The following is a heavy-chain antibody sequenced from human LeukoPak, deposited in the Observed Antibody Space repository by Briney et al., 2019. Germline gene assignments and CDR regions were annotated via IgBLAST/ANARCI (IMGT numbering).Heavy chain of an antibody. D-gene: IGHD3-3*01. CDR2: IIPISGTA. CDR3: TRASPTTYDFWSGFAY. J-gene: IGHJ4*02. Sequence: PGASVKVSCKASGYTFTSYGISWVRQAPGQGLEWMGGIIPISGTANYAQKFQGRVTITADESTSTTYMELSSLRSEDTAIYYCTRASPTTYDFWSGFAYWGQGTLVTVSS. CDR1: GYTFTSYG. V-gene: IGHV1-69*13.